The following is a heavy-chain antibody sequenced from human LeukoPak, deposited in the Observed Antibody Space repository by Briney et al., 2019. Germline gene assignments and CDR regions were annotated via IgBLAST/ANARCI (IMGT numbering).Heavy chain of an antibody. CDR1: GGSISSSSYY. V-gene: IGHV4-39*07. CDR3: ARARLEPRDYYYYMDV. D-gene: IGHD1-1*01. CDR2: IHYSGST. Sequence: PSETLSLTCTVSGGSISSSSYYWAWIRQPPGKGLEWIGSIHYSGSTYYNPSLQSRVTISIDTSKNQFSLKLRFVTAADTAVYYCARARLEPRDYYYYMDVWGKGTTVTVSS. J-gene: IGHJ6*03.